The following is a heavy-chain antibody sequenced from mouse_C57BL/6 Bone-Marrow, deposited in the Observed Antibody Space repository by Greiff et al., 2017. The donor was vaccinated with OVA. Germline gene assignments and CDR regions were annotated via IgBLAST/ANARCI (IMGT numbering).Heavy chain of an antibody. CDR1: GFTFSDYY. CDR3: ARGGFYYGSRYWYFDV. CDR2: ISNGGGST. Sequence: EVHLVESGGGLVQPGGSLKLSCAASGFTFSDYYMYWVRQTPEKRLEWVAYISNGGGSTYYPDTVKGRFTISRDNAKNTLYLQMSRLKSEDTAMYYCARGGFYYGSRYWYFDVWGTGTTVTVSS. J-gene: IGHJ1*03. V-gene: IGHV5-12*01. D-gene: IGHD1-1*01.